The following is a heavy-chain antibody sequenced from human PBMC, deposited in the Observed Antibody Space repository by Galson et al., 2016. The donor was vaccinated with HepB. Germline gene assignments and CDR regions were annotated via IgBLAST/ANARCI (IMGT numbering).Heavy chain of an antibody. CDR2: THYRTKWYS. J-gene: IGHJ4*02. CDR3: ARDRRRTGTTWGYFDY. Sequence: CAISGDSVSGSGAAWNWIRQSPSRGLEWLGRTHYRTKWYSDYAISVKSRLTIYPDTSKNQFSLHLKSVTPEDTAVYYCARDRRRTGTTWGYFDYWGQGSLVTVSS. CDR1: GDSVSGSGAA. V-gene: IGHV6-1*01. D-gene: IGHD1/OR15-1a*01.